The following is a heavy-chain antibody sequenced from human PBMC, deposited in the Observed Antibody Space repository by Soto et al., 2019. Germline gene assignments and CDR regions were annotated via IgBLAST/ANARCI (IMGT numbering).Heavy chain of an antibody. CDR2: VSFEGNNE. CDR1: GFTFSSYG. J-gene: IGHJ4*02. Sequence: QVHLVESGGGVVQPGMSLRLSCAASGFTFSSYGMHWVRQAPGKGLEWVAVVSFEGNNEYYPDSVRGRFTISRDNSKNTVDLQMNDLRTDDTAVYYCAKVKSGVGSYPLQGFFDYWGQGTLVTVSS. V-gene: IGHV3-30*18. CDR3: AKVKSGVGSYPLQGFFDY. D-gene: IGHD2-2*01.